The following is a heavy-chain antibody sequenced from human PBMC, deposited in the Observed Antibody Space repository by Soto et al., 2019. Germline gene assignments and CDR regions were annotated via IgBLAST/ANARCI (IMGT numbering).Heavy chain of an antibody. D-gene: IGHD6-13*01. J-gene: IGHJ3*02. Sequence: QVQLVESGGGVVQPGRSLRLSCAASGFTFSSYGMHWVRQAPGKGLEWVAVIWYDGSNKYYADSVKGRFTISRDNSKNTLYLPMNSLRAEDTAVYYCARDVEEQQLDIWGQGTMVTVSS. CDR1: GFTFSSYG. CDR2: IWYDGSNK. V-gene: IGHV3-33*01. CDR3: ARDVEEQQLDI.